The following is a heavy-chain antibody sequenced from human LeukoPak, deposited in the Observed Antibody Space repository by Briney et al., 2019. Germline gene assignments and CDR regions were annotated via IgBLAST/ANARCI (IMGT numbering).Heavy chain of an antibody. J-gene: IGHJ4*02. CDR1: GLTFSSYS. D-gene: IGHD5-24*01. CDR3: ANGRGPNTGPTLDY. CDR2: ISGSGENT. Sequence: WGSLRLSCAASGLTFSSYSMTWVRQAPGKGLEWISCISGSGENTYYADSVRGRFTISRDNSKNTLYLQLNSLRAEDTAIYYCANGRGPNTGPTLDYWGQGTLVTVSS. V-gene: IGHV3-23*01.